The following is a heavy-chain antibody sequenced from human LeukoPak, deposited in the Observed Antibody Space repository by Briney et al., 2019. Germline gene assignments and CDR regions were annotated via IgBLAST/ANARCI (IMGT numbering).Heavy chain of an antibody. V-gene: IGHV3-33*01. CDR1: GFTFSSYG. J-gene: IGHJ4*02. CDR2: IWYDGSNK. D-gene: IGHD4/OR15-4a*01. CDR3: ARAPTSDYYFDY. Sequence: GGSLRLSCAASGFTFSSYGMHWVRQAPGKGLEWVAVIWYDGSNKYYADSVKGRFTISRYNSKNTLYLQMNSLRAEDTAVYYCARAPTSDYYFDYWGQGTLVTVSS.